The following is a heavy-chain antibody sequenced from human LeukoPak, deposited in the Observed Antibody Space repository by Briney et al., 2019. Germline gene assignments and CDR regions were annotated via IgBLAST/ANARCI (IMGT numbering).Heavy chain of an antibody. CDR1: ETFSSHA. CDR3: ARAEEDRSGSFCGGY. V-gene: IGHV1-69*04. Sequence: ASVKVSCRASETFSSHAITWVRQAPGQGLEWMGRIIPIVDLVNSAQKFQGRVTFTADNSTTTAYMELSSLRSEDTAVYYCARAEEDRSGSFCGGYWGQGTLITVSS. D-gene: IGHD3-10*01. CDR2: IIPIVDLV. J-gene: IGHJ4*02.